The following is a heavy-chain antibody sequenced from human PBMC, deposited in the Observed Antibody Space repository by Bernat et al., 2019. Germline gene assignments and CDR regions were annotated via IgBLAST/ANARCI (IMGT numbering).Heavy chain of an antibody. D-gene: IGHD4-17*01. CDR3: ARSPVRKDVFDI. CDR1: GYTFTSYY. J-gene: IGHJ3*02. CDR2: INPSGGST. Sequence: QVQLVQSGAEVKKPGASVKVSCKASGYTFTSYYMHWVRQAPGQGLEWMGIINPSGGSTSYAQKFQGRVTMTRDTATSTVYMELSSLRSEDTDVYYCARSPVRKDVFDIWGQGTMVTVSS. V-gene: IGHV1-46*01.